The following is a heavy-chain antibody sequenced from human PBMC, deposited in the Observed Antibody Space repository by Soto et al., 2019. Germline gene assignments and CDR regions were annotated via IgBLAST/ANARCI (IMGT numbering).Heavy chain of an antibody. Sequence: PSETLSLTCTVSGGSISSYYWSWIRQPPGKGLEWIGYIYYSGSTNYNPSLKSRVTISVDTSKNQFSLKLSSVTAADTAVYYCARAPLCWSGPGPVYYYMDVWGKGTTVTVSS. D-gene: IGHD3-3*01. J-gene: IGHJ6*03. CDR1: GGSISSYY. CDR2: IYYSGST. V-gene: IGHV4-59*01. CDR3: ARAPLCWSGPGPVYYYMDV.